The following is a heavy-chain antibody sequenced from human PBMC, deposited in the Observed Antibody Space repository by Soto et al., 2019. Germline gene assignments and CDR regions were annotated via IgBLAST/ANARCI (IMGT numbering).Heavy chain of an antibody. J-gene: IGHJ5*02. CDR2: IIPIFGTA. V-gene: IGHV1-69*13. Sequence: GASVKVSCKASGGTFSSYAISWVRQAPGQGLEWMGGIIPIFGTANYAQKFQGRVTITADESTSTAYMELGSLRSEDTAVYYCARSPHCSGGSCYFRYLWFDPWGQGTLVTVSS. CDR1: GGTFSSYA. CDR3: ARSPHCSGGSCYFRYLWFDP. D-gene: IGHD2-15*01.